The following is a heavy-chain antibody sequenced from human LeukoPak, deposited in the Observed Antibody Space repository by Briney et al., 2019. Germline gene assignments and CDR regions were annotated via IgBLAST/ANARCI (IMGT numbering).Heavy chain of an antibody. Sequence: SETLSLTCTVSGDSMTRGGYYWSRGRQHPGKGLEWVGFIYHSGTTFYNPSLESRATISVDTSQSQFSLKLTSVTAADTAVYYCARAVDYRNYFDCWGQGALVTVSS. J-gene: IGHJ4*02. CDR1: GDSMTRGGYY. V-gene: IGHV4-31*03. CDR3: ARAVDYRNYFDC. CDR2: IYHSGTT. D-gene: IGHD4-11*01.